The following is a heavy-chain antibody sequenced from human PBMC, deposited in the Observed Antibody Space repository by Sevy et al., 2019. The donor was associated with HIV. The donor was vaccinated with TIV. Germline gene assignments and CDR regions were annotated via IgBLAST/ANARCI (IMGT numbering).Heavy chain of an antibody. V-gene: IGHV3-23*01. D-gene: IGHD3-22*01. CDR2: ISGSGGST. CDR3: AKDRYHTSGYYPEGAFDI. Sequence: GGSLRLSCAASGFTFSSYALNWVRQAPGKGLEWVSTISGSGGSTYYAASVKGRFTISRDNSKNTLYLQMESLRAEATAVYYCAKDRYHTSGYYPEGAFDIWGQGTMVTVSS. J-gene: IGHJ3*02. CDR1: GFTFSSYA.